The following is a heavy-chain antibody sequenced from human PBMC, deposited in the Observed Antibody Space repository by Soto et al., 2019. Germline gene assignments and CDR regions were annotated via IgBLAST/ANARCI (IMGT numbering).Heavy chain of an antibody. CDR2: ISGSGGST. V-gene: IGHV3-23*01. J-gene: IGHJ5*02. CDR1: VFTFSIYA. Sequence: WGALLLSCAPSVFTFSIYAMTWVRQAPGKGLEWVSAISGSGGSTYYADSVKGRFTISRDNSKNTLYLQMNSLRAEDTAVYYCYLPGYSSSWDNWFDPWGQGTMVTVSS. CDR3: YLPGYSSSWDNWFDP. D-gene: IGHD6-13*01.